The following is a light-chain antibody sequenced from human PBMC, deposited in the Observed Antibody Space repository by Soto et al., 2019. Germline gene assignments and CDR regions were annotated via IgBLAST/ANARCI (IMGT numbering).Light chain of an antibody. CDR3: QQYENLPVT. CDR2: DGS. J-gene: IGKJ4*01. V-gene: IGKV1-33*01. CDR1: QDIKQY. Sequence: DIKMTQSPSSLSASVGDRITITCQARQDIKQYVNWYQQKPGKAPVLLIFDGSRLEAGAPSRFSGSGLGTEFSFTISSLQPEDFATYYCQQYENLPVTFGGGTKVEIK.